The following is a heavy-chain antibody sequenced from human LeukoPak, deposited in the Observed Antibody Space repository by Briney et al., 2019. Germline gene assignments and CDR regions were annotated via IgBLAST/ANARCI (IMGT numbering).Heavy chain of an antibody. CDR1: GFAFSSYD. J-gene: IGHJ4*02. CDR3: ARGEAAAGFIDY. CDR2: IGTAGDT. D-gene: IGHD6-13*01. Sequence: QAGGSLRLSCAASGFAFSSYDMHWVRQATGKGLEWVSAIGTAGDTYYPGSVKGRFTISRENAKNSLYLQMNSLRAGDTAVYYCARGEAAAGFIDYWGPGTLVTVSS. V-gene: IGHV3-13*01.